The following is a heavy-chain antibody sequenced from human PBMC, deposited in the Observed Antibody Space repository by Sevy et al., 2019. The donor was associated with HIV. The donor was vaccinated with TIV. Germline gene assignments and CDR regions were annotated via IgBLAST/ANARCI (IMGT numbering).Heavy chain of an antibody. D-gene: IGHD3-22*01. J-gene: IGHJ4*02. CDR2: FDPEDDET. V-gene: IGHV1-24*01. CDR1: GYTLSQLS. Sequence: ASVKVSCKVSGYTLSQLSMHWVRLAPGKGLEWTGSFDPEDDETIYAQKFQDRVTMTEDTSTNTAYMELSSLRSEDTAVYYCATTKDYYESSGDPFDYWGQGTLVTVSS. CDR3: ATTKDYYESSGDPFDY.